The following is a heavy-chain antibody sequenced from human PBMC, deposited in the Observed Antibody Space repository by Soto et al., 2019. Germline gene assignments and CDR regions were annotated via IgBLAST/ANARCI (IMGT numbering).Heavy chain of an antibody. D-gene: IGHD1-1*01. CDR3: ARGRYGDY. CDR1: GDDFTTDG. Sequence: QVHLVQSGAEVKKSGASVKVSCKGSGDDFTTDGITWVRQAPGQGLEWMAWISAHNGNTDYAQKLQGRVTVTRDTSTSTAYMELRSLRSDDTAVYYCARGRYGDYWGQGALVTVSS. V-gene: IGHV1-18*01. CDR2: ISAHNGNT. J-gene: IGHJ4*02.